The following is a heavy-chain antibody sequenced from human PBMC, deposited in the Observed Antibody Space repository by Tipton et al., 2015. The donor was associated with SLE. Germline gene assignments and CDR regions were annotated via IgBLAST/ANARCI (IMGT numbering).Heavy chain of an antibody. CDR3: ARGHCGGDCPRGDFDY. CDR1: GYTFSGYY. V-gene: IGHV1-2*02. J-gene: IGHJ4*02. CDR2: INPNSGGR. Sequence: QVQLVQSGAEVKKPGASVTVSCEASGYTFSGYYIHWVRQAPGQGLEWMGWINPNSGGRYYAQNFQGRVTMTRDTSISAAYMELTRLRSDDTAVYFCARGHCGGDCPRGDFDYWGQGTLVTVSS. D-gene: IGHD2-21*01.